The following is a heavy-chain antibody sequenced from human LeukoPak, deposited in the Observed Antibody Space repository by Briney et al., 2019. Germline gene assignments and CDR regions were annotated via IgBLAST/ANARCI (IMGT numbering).Heavy chain of an antibody. D-gene: IGHD3-10*01. CDR1: GGSISSGGYY. J-gene: IGHJ4*02. CDR3: AREQRMVRGVITLDY. CDR2: IYYSGST. Sequence: SETLSPTCTVSGGSISSGGYYWSWIRQHPGKGLEWIGYIYYSGSTYYNPSLKSRVTISVDTSKNQFSLKLSSVTAADTAVYYCAREQRMVRGVITLDYWGQRTLVTVSS. V-gene: IGHV4-31*03.